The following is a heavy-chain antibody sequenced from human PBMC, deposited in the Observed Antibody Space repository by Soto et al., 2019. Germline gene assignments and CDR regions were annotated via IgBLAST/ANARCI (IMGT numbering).Heavy chain of an antibody. CDR2: ISGSGGST. CDR3: AKDYFSSGYYYGFDY. J-gene: IGHJ4*02. Sequence: EVQLLESGGGLVQPGGSLRLSCAASGFTFSSYAMSWVRQAPGKGLEWVSAISGSGGSTYYADSVKGRFTISRDNSKNTLYRQMSSLRAEDTAVYYCAKDYFSSGYYYGFDYWGQGTLVTVSS. V-gene: IGHV3-23*01. CDR1: GFTFSSYA. D-gene: IGHD3-22*01.